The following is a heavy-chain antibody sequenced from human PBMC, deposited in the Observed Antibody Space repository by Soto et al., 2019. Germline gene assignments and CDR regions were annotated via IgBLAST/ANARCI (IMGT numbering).Heavy chain of an antibody. D-gene: IGHD2-21*02. CDR3: ARDQAKSIVVVTATDY. J-gene: IGHJ4*02. CDR1: GFTFSSYS. V-gene: IGHV3-21*01. CDR2: ISSSSSYI. Sequence: GGSLRLSCEASGFTFSSYSMNWVRQAPGKGLEWVSSISSSSSYIYYADSVKGRFTISRDNAKNSLYLQMNSLRAEDTAVYYCARDQAKSIVVVTATDYWGQGALVTVSS.